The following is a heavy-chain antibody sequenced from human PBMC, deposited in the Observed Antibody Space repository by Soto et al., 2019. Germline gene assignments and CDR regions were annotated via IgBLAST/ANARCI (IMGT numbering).Heavy chain of an antibody. CDR1: GFPFSSYA. CDR3: AKSLSASPNYFFDY. J-gene: IGHJ4*02. CDR2: ISGSGGLT. Sequence: EMQLLVSGGGLVQPGGSLRLSCAASGFPFSSYAMSWVRQAPGKGLEWVSGISGSGGLTYYADSVKGRFTISRDNSKNTLYLPMNSLIADDPAVYYCAKSLSASPNYFFDYWGQGTLVSVSS. V-gene: IGHV3-23*01.